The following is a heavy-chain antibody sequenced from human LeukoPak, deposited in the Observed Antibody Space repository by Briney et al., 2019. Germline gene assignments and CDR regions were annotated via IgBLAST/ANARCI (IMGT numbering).Heavy chain of an antibody. CDR3: VRGHYADY. Sequence: PGGSLRLSCAASGFAFSSYYMNWVRQAPGKGLEWVANIKPDGSDENYVDSVRGRFTISRDNAKNSVYLQMNSLRADDTALYYRVRGHYADYTSQGTLVTVSS. J-gene: IGHJ4*02. CDR2: IKPDGSDE. CDR1: GFAFSSYY. V-gene: IGHV3-7*01.